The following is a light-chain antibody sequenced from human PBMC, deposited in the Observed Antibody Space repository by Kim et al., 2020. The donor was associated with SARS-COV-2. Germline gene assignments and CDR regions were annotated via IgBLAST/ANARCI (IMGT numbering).Light chain of an antibody. Sequence: SPGERATLSCRASQSVSIYLAWYQQKPGQAPRLLIYDASNRATGIPARFSGSGSGTDFTLTISSLEPEDFAVYYCQQRSNWPPITFGQRTRLEIK. J-gene: IGKJ5*01. CDR2: DAS. CDR1: QSVSIY. CDR3: QQRSNWPPIT. V-gene: IGKV3-11*01.